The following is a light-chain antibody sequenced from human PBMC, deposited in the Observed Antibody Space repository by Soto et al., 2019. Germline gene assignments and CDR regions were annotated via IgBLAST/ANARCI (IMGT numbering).Light chain of an antibody. J-gene: IGLJ7*01. V-gene: IGLV1-44*01. CDR2: SNN. Sequence: SVLTQPPSASGPPGQRVTLSCSGSSSNIGSNTVNWYQQLPGTAPKLLIYSNNQRPSGVPDRFSGSKSGTSASLAISGLQSEDEADYYCAAWDDSLNAFVFGGGTQLTVL. CDR1: SSNIGSNT. CDR3: AAWDDSLNAFV.